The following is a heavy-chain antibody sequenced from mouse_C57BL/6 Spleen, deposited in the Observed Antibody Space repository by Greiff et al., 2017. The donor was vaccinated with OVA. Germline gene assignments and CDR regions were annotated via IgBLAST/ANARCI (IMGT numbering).Heavy chain of an antibody. CDR2: IDPSDSYT. D-gene: IGHD1-1*01. J-gene: IGHJ3*01. CDR3: ARSPITTVEGTWLAY. Sequence: QVQLQQPGAELVKPGASVKLSCKASGYTFTSYWMQWVKQRPGQGLEWIGEIDPSDSYTNYNQKFKGKATLTVDTSSSTAYMQLSSLTSEDSAVYYCARSPITTVEGTWLAYWGQGTLVTVSA. CDR1: GYTFTSYW. V-gene: IGHV1-50*01.